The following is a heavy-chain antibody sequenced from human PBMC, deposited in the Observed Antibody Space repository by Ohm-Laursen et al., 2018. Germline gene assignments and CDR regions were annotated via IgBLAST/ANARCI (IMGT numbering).Heavy chain of an antibody. CDR3: ARFVAGATVTRGTECYGMDV. D-gene: IGHD2-15*01. CDR1: GFTFSRYD. J-gene: IGHJ6*02. Sequence: SLRLSCAAPGFTFSRYDMRWVRQAPGKELEWVSTITTTGGSTFYPDSVKGRFTISRDNSKNILYLQLNSLRAEDTALYYCARFVAGATVTRGTECYGMDVWGQGTTVTVSS. V-gene: IGHV3-23*01. CDR2: ITTTGGST.